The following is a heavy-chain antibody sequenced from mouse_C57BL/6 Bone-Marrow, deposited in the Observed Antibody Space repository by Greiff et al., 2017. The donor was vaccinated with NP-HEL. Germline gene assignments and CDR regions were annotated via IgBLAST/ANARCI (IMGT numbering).Heavy chain of an antibody. J-gene: IGHJ1*03. CDR3: ARRGYFYWYFDV. CDR1: GYSFTSYY. CDR2: INPSTGGT. V-gene: IGHV1-42*01. Sequence: VQLQQSGPELVKPGASVKISCKASGYSFTSYYMNWVKQSPEKSLEWIGEINPSTGGTTYNQKFKAKATLTVDKSSSTAYMQLKSLTSEDSAVYYCARRGYFYWYFDVWGTGTTVTVSS. D-gene: IGHD2-3*01.